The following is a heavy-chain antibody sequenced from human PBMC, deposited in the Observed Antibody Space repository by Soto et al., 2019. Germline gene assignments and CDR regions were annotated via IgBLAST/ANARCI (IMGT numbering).Heavy chain of an antibody. D-gene: IGHD3-10*01. Sequence: QVQLVQSGTEVKKPWSSVKVSCKASGDTFSFYTINWVRQAPGLGLEWVGRINPIVSMSNFAQKFQGRVSTTADNSTSTAYMEMRSLRSDDTAMYFCAASYGSGYRAFDYWGQGALVIVSS. CDR3: AASYGSGYRAFDY. V-gene: IGHV1-69*02. J-gene: IGHJ4*02. CDR2: INPIVSMS. CDR1: GDTFSFYT.